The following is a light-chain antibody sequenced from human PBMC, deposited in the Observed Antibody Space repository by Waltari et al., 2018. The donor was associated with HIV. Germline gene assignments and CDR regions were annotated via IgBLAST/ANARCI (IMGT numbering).Light chain of an antibody. CDR1: QSVRTK. CDR3: QQYDYWPQWT. J-gene: IGKJ1*01. Sequence: VMTQSPATLSVSPGDRTTLSCRASQSVRTKLAWYQQKPGQPPRLLIYGASTRATGIAARFSGSGSGTEFTLTINSLQSEDYAVYYCQQYDYWPQWTFGQGTKVE. CDR2: GAS. V-gene: IGKV3-15*01.